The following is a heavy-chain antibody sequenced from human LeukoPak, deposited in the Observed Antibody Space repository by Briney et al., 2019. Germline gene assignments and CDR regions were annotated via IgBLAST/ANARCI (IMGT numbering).Heavy chain of an antibody. CDR1: GFTFSSYS. Sequence: GGSLRLSCAASGFTFSSYSMNWVRQAPGKGLEWVSSISSSSSYIYYADSVKGRFTISRDNAKNSLYLQMNSLRAEDTAVYYCARGDNKGVRFGVVIYDYWGQGTLVTVSS. V-gene: IGHV3-21*01. CDR2: ISSSSSYI. CDR3: ARGDNKGVRFGVVIYDY. D-gene: IGHD3-3*01. J-gene: IGHJ4*02.